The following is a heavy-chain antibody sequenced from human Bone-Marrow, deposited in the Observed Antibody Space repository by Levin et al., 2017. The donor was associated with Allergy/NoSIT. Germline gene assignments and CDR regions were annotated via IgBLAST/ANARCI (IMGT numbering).Heavy chain of an antibody. Sequence: GESLKISCSASGFTFSNAWMSWVRQAPGKGLEWVGQIESKADGGTTAYSAPVKGRFITSRDDSKSTLYLQMNSLKTEDTAVYYCTTDFHCSSSSCFPSTWGQGTLVIVSS. CDR3: TTDFHCSSSSCFPST. J-gene: IGHJ5*02. CDR1: GFTFSNAW. CDR2: IESKADGGTT. D-gene: IGHD2-2*01. V-gene: IGHV3-15*04.